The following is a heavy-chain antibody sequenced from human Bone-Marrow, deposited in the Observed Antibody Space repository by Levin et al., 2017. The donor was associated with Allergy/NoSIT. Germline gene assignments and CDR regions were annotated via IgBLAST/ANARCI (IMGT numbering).Heavy chain of an antibody. CDR1: GFTFSSYA. D-gene: IGHD6-13*01. CDR3: ARASNGHSSSWFYYYYGMDV. Sequence: GGSLRLSCAASGFTFSSYAMHWVRQAPGKGLEWVAVISYDGSNKYYADSVKGRFTISRDNSKNTLYLQMNSLRAEDTAVYYCARASNGHSSSWFYYYYGMDVWGQGTTVTVSS. V-gene: IGHV3-30-3*01. J-gene: IGHJ6*02. CDR2: ISYDGSNK.